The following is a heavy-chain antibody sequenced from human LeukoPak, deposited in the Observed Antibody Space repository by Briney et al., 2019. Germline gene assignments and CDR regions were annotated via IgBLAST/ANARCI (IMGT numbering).Heavy chain of an antibody. CDR2: IYSSGST. D-gene: IGHD3-22*01. Sequence: ASETLSLTCTVSGGSISSYYWSWIRQPAGKGLEWIGRIYSSGSTNYNPSLKSRVTMSVDTSKNQFSLKLSSVTAADTAVYYCAREAYYYDSSGYRKFDYWGQGTLVTVSS. CDR3: AREAYYYDSSGYRKFDY. J-gene: IGHJ4*02. CDR1: GGSISSYY. V-gene: IGHV4-4*07.